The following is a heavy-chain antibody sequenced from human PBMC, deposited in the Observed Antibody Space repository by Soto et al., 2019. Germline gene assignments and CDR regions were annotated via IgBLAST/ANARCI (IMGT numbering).Heavy chain of an antibody. CDR2: TYYRSKWYN. D-gene: IGHD1-7*01. V-gene: IGHV6-1*01. CDR3: ARDDRPNWNYDYYYYGMDV. CDR1: GDSVSSNSAA. Sequence: PSQTLSLTCAISGDSVSSNSAAWNWIRQSPSRGLEWLGRTYYRSKWYNDYAVSVKSRITINPDTSKNQFSLQLNSVTPEDTAVYYCARDDRPNWNYDYYYYGMDVWGQGTTVTVSS. J-gene: IGHJ6*02.